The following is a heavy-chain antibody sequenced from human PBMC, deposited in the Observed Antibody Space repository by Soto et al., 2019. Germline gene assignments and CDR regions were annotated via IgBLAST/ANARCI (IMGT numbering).Heavy chain of an antibody. CDR2: IYPGDSDT. Sequence: GESLKISCKGSGYSFTSYWIGWVRQMPGKGLEWMGIIYPGDSDTRYSPSFQGQVTISADKSIGTAYLQWSSLKASDTAMYYCVREPERGYYYYYYGMDVWGQGTTVTVSS. D-gene: IGHD2-15*01. J-gene: IGHJ6*02. V-gene: IGHV5-51*01. CDR3: VREPERGYYYYYYGMDV. CDR1: GYSFTSYW.